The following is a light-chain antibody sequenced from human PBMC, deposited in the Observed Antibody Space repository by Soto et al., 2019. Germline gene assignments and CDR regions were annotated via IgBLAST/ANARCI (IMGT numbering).Light chain of an antibody. V-gene: IGKV1-5*01. CDR3: QQYNSYPLT. CDR1: QSISSW. CDR2: DAS. J-gene: IGKJ4*01. Sequence: DIQMTQSPSTLSASVGDRVTITCRASQSISSWLAWYQQKPGKAPKLLIYDASSLESGVPSRFSGSGSGTEFTLTISSLQPDEFATYYCQQYNSYPLTVGGGTKVDIK.